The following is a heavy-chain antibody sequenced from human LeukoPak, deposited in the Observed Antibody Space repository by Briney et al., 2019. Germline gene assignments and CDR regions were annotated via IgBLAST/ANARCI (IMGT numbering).Heavy chain of an antibody. CDR3: AKDLYSNYGPADY. CDR2: ISDDSSFT. V-gene: IGHV3-23*01. J-gene: IGHJ4*02. Sequence: GGSLRLSCEASGLVFGKYAMAWVRQAPGKGLECVSIISDDSSFTYYLDSVKGRSTIFRDNSKNTLFLQMNSLRDEDTAVYYCAKDLYSNYGPADYWGQGNLVTVSS. D-gene: IGHD4-11*01. CDR1: GLVFGKYA.